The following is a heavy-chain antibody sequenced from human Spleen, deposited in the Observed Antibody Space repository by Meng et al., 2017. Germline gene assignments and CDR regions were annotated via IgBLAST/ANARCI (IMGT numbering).Heavy chain of an antibody. CDR1: GYTFTSHG. V-gene: IGHV1-18*01. D-gene: IGHD3-22*01. J-gene: IGHJ5*02. Sequence: QVQVVQSGAEVKRPGASVKVYCKASGYTFTSHGINWVRQAPGQGREWMGWINGYNGNTEYAQKFQGRVTMTTDTSTSTAHMELRSLRSDDTAVYYCARDGGSSGYYDNWFDPWGQGTLVTVSS. CDR2: INGYNGNT. CDR3: ARDGGSSGYYDNWFDP.